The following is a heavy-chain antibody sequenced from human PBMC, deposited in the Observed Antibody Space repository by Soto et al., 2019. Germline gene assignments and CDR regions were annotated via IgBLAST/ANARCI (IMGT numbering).Heavy chain of an antibody. Sequence: GGSLRLSCAASGFTFSSYGMHWVRQAPGKGLEWVAVIWYDGSNKYYADSVKGRFTISRDNSKNTLYLQMNSLRAEDTAVYYCARGIGGGDSLYYYYYYGMDVWGQGTTVTVSS. CDR2: IWYDGSNK. CDR3: ARGIGGGDSLYYYYYYGMDV. CDR1: GFTFSSYG. D-gene: IGHD2-21*02. J-gene: IGHJ6*02. V-gene: IGHV3-33*01.